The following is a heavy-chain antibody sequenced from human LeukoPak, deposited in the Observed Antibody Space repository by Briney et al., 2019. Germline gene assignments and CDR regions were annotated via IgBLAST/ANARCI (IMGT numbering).Heavy chain of an antibody. D-gene: IGHD6-13*01. CDR2: INQDGSET. CDR1: GFIFRNYW. J-gene: IGHJ4*02. CDR3: ARGGGQQLEY. V-gene: IGHV3-7*03. Sequence: GGTLRLACAASGFIFRNYWMTWIRQSPGKGLELVAKINQDGSETYYVDSVKGRFTISRDNVKTSLYLQTNSLSADAMAVYYCARGGGQQLEYWGQGALVTVS.